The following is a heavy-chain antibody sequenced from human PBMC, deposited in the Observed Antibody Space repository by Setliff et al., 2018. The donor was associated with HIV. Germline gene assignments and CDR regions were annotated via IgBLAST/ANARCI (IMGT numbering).Heavy chain of an antibody. CDR2: INAGNGDT. V-gene: IGHV1-3*01. Sequence: ASVKVSCKASGDTFTTYALHWVRQAPGQRLEWMGWINAGNGDTKSSQKFQGRVTITRDSSASTAYMELSSLRSEDTGVYYCAIGSSNWPHRPNNYYFDYWGQGTPVTVSS. J-gene: IGHJ4*02. D-gene: IGHD6-13*01. CDR1: GDTFTTYA. CDR3: AIGSSNWPHRPNNYYFDY.